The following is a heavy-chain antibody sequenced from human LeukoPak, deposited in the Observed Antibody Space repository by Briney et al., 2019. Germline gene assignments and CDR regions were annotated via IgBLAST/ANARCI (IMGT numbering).Heavy chain of an antibody. CDR2: VSGSGDGT. CDR3: AKERLGGNYGDYAVDY. V-gene: IGHV3-23*01. CDR1: GFTFTSYA. D-gene: IGHD4-17*01. J-gene: IGHJ4*02. Sequence: PGGSLRLSCAASGFTFTSYAMGWVRQAPGKGLEWVSSVSGSGDGTYYADSVKGRFTISRDNSKKTLDLHMDSLRAEDTAVYYRAKERLGGNYGDYAVDYWGQGTMVTVSS.